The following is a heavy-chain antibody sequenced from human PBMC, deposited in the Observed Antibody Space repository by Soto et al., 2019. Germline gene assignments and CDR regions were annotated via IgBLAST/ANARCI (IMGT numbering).Heavy chain of an antibody. CDR1: GFTFSSYG. CDR2: IWYDGSNK. V-gene: IGHV3-33*01. Sequence: GGSLRLSCAASGFTFSSYGMHWVRQAPGKGLEWVAVIWYDGSNKYYADSVKGRFTISRDNSKNTLYLQMNSLRAEDTAVYYCARVGDTLGSDACDIWCQGNMVNAS. CDR3: ARVGDTLGSDACDI. J-gene: IGHJ3*02. D-gene: IGHD1-26*01.